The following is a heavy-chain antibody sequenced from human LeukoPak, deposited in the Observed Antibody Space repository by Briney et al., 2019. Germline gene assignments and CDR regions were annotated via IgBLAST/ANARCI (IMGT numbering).Heavy chain of an antibody. D-gene: IGHD3-3*01. V-gene: IGHV4-30-4*08. CDR2: IYYSGST. CDR3: VRHQYYDFWSGSYYMDV. CDR1: GGSISSGDYY. J-gene: IGHJ6*03. Sequence: PSETLSLTCTVSGGSISSGDYYWSWIRQPPGKGLEWIGYIYYSGSTYYNPSLKSRVTISVDTSKNQFSLKLSSVTAADTAVYYCVRHQYYDFWSGSYYMDVWGKGTTVTVSS.